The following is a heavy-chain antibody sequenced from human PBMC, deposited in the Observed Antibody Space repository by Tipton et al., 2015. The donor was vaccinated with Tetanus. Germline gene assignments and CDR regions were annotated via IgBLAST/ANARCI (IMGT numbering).Heavy chain of an antibody. CDR1: GFIFSSYG. Sequence: SLRLSCAASGFIFSSYGIHWVRQAPGEGLEWVAVSWYDGTDKYYADSVKGRFTISRDNSKNTLYLQMNSLRAGDTAVYYRAREADCSGGSCFSGDFDNWGQGTQVTVSS. V-gene: IGHV3-33*01. CDR2: SWYDGTDK. D-gene: IGHD2-15*01. J-gene: IGHJ4*02. CDR3: AREADCSGGSCFSGDFDN.